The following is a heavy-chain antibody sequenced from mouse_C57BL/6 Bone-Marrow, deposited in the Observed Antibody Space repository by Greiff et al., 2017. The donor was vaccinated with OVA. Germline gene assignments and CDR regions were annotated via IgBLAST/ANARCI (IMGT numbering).Heavy chain of an antibody. V-gene: IGHV1-82*01. J-gene: IGHJ2*01. D-gene: IGHD1-1*01. CDR2: IYPGDGDT. CDR3: VYYGSSYDY. Sequence: QLQQSGPELVKPGASVKISCKASGYAFSSSWMNWVKQRPGKGLEWIGRIYPGDGDTNYNGKFKGKATLTADKSSSTAYMQLSSLTSEDSAVYFCVYYGSSYDYWGQGTTLTVSS. CDR1: GYAFSSSW.